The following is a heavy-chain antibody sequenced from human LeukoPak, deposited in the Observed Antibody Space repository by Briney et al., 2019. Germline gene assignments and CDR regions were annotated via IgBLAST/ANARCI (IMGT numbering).Heavy chain of an antibody. CDR2: ISGSAYNS. Sequence: TGGSLRLSCAASGFTFSSYGLSWVRQAPGKGLEWVSTISGSAYNSYYADSVKGRFTISRDNPANTLYLQMDNLRAEDTALYYCAKHSGSYFIYYIDSWGQGTLVTVSS. CDR1: GFTFSSYG. J-gene: IGHJ4*02. CDR3: AKHSGSYFIYYIDS. D-gene: IGHD1-26*01. V-gene: IGHV3-23*01.